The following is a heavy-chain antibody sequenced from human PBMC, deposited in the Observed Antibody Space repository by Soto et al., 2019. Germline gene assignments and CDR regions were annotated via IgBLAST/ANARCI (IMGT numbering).Heavy chain of an antibody. CDR1: GYTFTSYD. J-gene: IGHJ4*02. Sequence: ASVKVSCKASGYTFTSYDINWVRQATGQGLEWMGWMNPNNGNTNYAQKLQGRVTMTTDTSTSTAYMELRSLRSDDTAVYYCASRSVDTAMVYFDYWGQGTLVTVSS. V-gene: IGHV1-18*01. CDR3: ASRSVDTAMVYFDY. D-gene: IGHD5-18*01. CDR2: MNPNNGNT.